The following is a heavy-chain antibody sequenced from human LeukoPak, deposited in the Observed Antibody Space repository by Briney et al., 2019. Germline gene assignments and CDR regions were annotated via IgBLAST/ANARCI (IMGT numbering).Heavy chain of an antibody. D-gene: IGHD1-26*01. CDR3: ARVSGGGSQSYDAFDI. CDR2: ISAYNGKT. J-gene: IGHJ3*02. CDR1: GYTFTSYG. Sequence: GASVKVSCKASGYTFTSYGISWVRQAPGQGLEWMGWISAYNGKTNYAQKFQGRVTMTRDTSISTAYMELTRLRSDDTAVYYCARVSGGGSQSYDAFDIWGQGTLVTVSS. V-gene: IGHV1-18*01.